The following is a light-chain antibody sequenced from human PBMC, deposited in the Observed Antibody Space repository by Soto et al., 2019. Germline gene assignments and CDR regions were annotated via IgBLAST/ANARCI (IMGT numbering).Light chain of an antibody. Sequence: EVVMTQSPATLSLSPGERATLSCRASQSVSSNLAWYQQKPGQAPRLLIYGASTRATGIPARFSGSASGAEFTLTISSLQSEDFAVYHCQKYNNWPLTFGGGTKVEIK. CDR2: GAS. J-gene: IGKJ4*01. V-gene: IGKV3-15*01. CDR3: QKYNNWPLT. CDR1: QSVSSN.